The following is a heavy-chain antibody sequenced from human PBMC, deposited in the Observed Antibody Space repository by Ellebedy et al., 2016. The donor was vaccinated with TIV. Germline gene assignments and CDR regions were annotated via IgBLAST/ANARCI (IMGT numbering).Heavy chain of an antibody. CDR3: AKDRPPEWGKTGVFDY. CDR2: ISCSGGST. J-gene: IGHJ4*02. D-gene: IGHD3-3*01. V-gene: IGHV3-23*01. CDR1: GFTFSSYA. Sequence: GGSLRLXCAASGFTFSSYAMSWVRQAPGKGLEWVSAISCSGGSTYYADSVKGRFTISRDNSKNTLYLQMNSLRAEDTAVYYCAKDRPPEWGKTGVFDYWGQGTLVTVSS.